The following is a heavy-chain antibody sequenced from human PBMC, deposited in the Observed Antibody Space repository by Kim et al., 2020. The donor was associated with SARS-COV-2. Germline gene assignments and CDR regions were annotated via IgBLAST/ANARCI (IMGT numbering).Heavy chain of an antibody. V-gene: IGHV4-59*13. J-gene: IGHJ4*02. CDR3: ASGAYLPNFDY. Sequence: SETLSLTCTVSGGSISGYYWSWIRQPPGKGLEWIGYIYYRGSTNYNPSLKSRVTISVHTSKNQFSLKLSSVTAADTAVYYCASGAYLPNFDYWGQGTLVTFSS. CDR1: GGSISGYY. CDR2: IYYRGST. D-gene: IGHD3-10*01.